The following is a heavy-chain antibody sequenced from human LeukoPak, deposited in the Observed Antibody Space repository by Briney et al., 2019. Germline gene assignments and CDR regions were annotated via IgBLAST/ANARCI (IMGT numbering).Heavy chain of an antibody. CDR3: ARKWLRSPYYFDY. J-gene: IGHJ4*02. CDR2: INPNSGGT. Sequence: ASVKVSCKASGYTFTGYYMHWVRQAPGQGLEWMGWINPNSGGTNYAQKFQGRVTMTRNTSISTAYMELSSLRSEDTAVYYCARKWLRSPYYFDYWGQGTLVTVSS. V-gene: IGHV1-2*02. D-gene: IGHD5-12*01. CDR1: GYTFTGYY.